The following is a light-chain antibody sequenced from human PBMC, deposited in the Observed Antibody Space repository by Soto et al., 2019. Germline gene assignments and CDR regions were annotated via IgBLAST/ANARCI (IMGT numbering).Light chain of an antibody. CDR2: QDT. J-gene: IGLJ1*01. V-gene: IGLV3-1*01. CDR3: QAWDSSTAV. Sequence: SYELAQPPSVSVSPGQTASITCSGHRLGDKYVSWYQQKPGHSPVLVTYQDTKRPSGIPERFSGSTSGTTATLTISGTQPMDEAEYFCQAWDSSTAVFGTGTKLTVL. CDR1: RLGDKY.